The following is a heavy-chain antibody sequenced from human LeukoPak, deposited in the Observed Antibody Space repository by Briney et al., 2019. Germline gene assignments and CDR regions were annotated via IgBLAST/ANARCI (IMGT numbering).Heavy chain of an antibody. CDR3: AGQKTSFYSGSGAYYSRFDP. Sequence: SETLSLTCTVSGGSISSTSYYWGWIRQPPGKGLEYIGTIYYIGSTYHNPSLKSRVTISVDTSKNQFSLVLSSVTAADTAVYCCAGQKTSFYSGSGAYYSRFDPWGQGTLVTVSS. CDR1: GGSISSTSYY. D-gene: IGHD3-10*01. J-gene: IGHJ5*02. CDR2: IYYIGST. V-gene: IGHV4-39*01.